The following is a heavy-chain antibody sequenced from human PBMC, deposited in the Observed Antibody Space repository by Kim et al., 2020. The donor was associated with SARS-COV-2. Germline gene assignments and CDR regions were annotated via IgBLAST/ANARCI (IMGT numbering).Heavy chain of an antibody. J-gene: IGHJ6*02. CDR1: GGSISSYY. CDR3: ARDSRIVDYYYGMDV. D-gene: IGHD2-15*01. CDR2: IYYSGST. V-gene: IGHV4-59*01. Sequence: SETLSLTCTVSGGSISSYYWSWIRQPPGKGLEWIGYIYYSGSTNYNPSLKSRVTISVDTSKNQFSLKLSSVTAADTAVYYCARDSRIVDYYYGMDVWGQGTTVTVSS.